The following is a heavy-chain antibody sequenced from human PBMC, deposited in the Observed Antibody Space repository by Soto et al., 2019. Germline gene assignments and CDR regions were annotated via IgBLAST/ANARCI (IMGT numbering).Heavy chain of an antibody. V-gene: IGHV3-9*01. J-gene: IGHJ4*02. CDR3: AKGSFTTPAGPNYFDY. Sequence: GGSLRLSCAASGFTFDDYAMYWVRQAPGKGLEWVSGISWNSGNIGYADSVKGRFTISRDNAKNSLYLQMNSLRAEDTALYYCAKGSFTTPAGPNYFDYWGQGILVTVSS. CDR1: GFTFDDYA. CDR2: ISWNSGNI. D-gene: IGHD3-22*01.